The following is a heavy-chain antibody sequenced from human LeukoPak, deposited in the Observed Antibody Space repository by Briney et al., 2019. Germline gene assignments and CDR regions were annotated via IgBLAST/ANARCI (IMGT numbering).Heavy chain of an antibody. CDR3: ARVFQYDSSVTNAFDI. V-gene: IGHV4-30-4*08. D-gene: IGHD3-22*01. J-gene: IGHJ3*02. CDR1: GGSISSGDYY. CDR2: IYYSGST. Sequence: SETLSLTCTVSGGSISSGDYYWSWLRQPPGKGLEWIGYIYYSGSTYYNPSLKSRVTISVDTSKNQFSLKLSSVTAADTAVYYCARVFQYDSSVTNAFDIWGQGTMVTVSS.